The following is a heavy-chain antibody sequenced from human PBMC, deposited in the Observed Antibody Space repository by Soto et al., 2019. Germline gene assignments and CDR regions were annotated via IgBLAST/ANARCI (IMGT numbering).Heavy chain of an antibody. CDR3: ARGVVVVPAAEVHYFDY. CDR2: IIPIFGTA. D-gene: IGHD2-2*01. J-gene: IGHJ4*02. Sequence: ASVKVSCKASGGTFSSYAISWVRQAPGQGLEWMGGIIPIFGTANYAQKFQGRVTITADESTSTAYMELSSLRSEDTAVYYCARGVVVVPAAEVHYFDYWGQGNLVTVSS. V-gene: IGHV1-69*13. CDR1: GGTFSSYA.